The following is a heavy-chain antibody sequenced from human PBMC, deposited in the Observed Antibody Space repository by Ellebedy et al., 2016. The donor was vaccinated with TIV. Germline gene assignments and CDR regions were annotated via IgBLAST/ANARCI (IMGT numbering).Heavy chain of an antibody. V-gene: IGHV3-33*06. CDR2: IWYDGSNK. CDR3: VKDRPDCGGDCYDAFDI. Sequence: PGGSLRLSCAASGFAFSSYGMHWVRQAPGKGLEWVAVIWYDGSNKYYADSVKGRFTISRDNSKNTLYLQMNSLRAEDTAVYYCVKDRPDCGGDCYDAFDIWGQGTMVTVSS. J-gene: IGHJ3*02. D-gene: IGHD2-21*01. CDR1: GFAFSSYG.